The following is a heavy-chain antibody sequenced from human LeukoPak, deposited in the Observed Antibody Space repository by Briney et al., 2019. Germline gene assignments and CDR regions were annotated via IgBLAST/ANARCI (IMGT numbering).Heavy chain of an antibody. CDR3: AKWGLLGDYGIDYFDY. Sequence: PGGSLRLSCAASGFTFSSYAMSWVRQAPGKGREWVSAISGSGGSTYYADSVKGRFTISRDNSKNTLYLQMNSLRAEDTAVYYCAKWGLLGDYGIDYFDYWGQGTLVTVSS. CDR1: GFTFSSYA. CDR2: ISGSGGST. V-gene: IGHV3-23*01. J-gene: IGHJ4*02. D-gene: IGHD4-17*01.